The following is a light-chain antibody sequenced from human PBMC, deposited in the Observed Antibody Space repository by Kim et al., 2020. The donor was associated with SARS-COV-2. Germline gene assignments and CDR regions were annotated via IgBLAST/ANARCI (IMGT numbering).Light chain of an antibody. J-gene: IGKJ1*01. CDR2: GVS. CDR3: QQYNNGWT. Sequence: SVSLGERATLSRRANQNIGDNLAWYHQKAGQSPRLLIYGVSTRATGVPARFSGTGSETDFILTISSLQSEDLGVYFCQQYNNGWTFGQGTKVDIK. V-gene: IGKV3-15*01. CDR1: QNIGDN.